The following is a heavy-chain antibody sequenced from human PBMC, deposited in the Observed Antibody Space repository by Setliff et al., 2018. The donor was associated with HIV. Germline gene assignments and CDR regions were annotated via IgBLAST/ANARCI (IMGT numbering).Heavy chain of an antibody. CDR1: GGTFSSYA. CDR2: IIPILGIK. Sequence: GASVKVSCKASGGTFSSYAISWVRQAPGQGLEWMGGIIPILGIKKYAQKLQGRVTITADKSTSTAYMELSSLRSEDTAVYYCARGATYYYDSSGYYSLLADAFDIWGQGTMVTVSS. V-gene: IGHV1-69*10. D-gene: IGHD3-22*01. J-gene: IGHJ3*02. CDR3: ARGATYYYDSSGYYSLLADAFDI.